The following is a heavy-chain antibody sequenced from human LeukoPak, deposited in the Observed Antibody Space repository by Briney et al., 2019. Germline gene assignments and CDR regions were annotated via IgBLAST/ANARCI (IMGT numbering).Heavy chain of an antibody. J-gene: IGHJ4*02. V-gene: IGHV4-59*12. CDR3: ARDNRFDY. CDR1: GGSISSYY. Sequence: PSETLSLTCTVSGGSISSYYWSWIRQPPGKGLEWIGSIYYSGSTYYNPSLKSRVTISVDTSKNQFSLKLSSVTAADTAVYYCARDNRFDYWGQGTLVTVSS. CDR2: IYYSGST.